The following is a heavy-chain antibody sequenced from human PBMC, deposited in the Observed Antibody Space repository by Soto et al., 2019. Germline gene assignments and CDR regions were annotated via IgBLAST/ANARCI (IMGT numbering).Heavy chain of an antibody. CDR1: GGSVNSGGYS. Sequence: SETLSLTCSVSGGSVNSGGYSWSWIRQPPGKGLEWIGFISPSGSPAYNPSLKSRVTISVDRSNNQISLEISSVTAADTAVYYCTRGVPAWGPGTLATVSS. CDR2: ISPSGSP. J-gene: IGHJ5*02. D-gene: IGHD3-10*01. CDR3: TRGVPA. V-gene: IGHV4-30-2*01.